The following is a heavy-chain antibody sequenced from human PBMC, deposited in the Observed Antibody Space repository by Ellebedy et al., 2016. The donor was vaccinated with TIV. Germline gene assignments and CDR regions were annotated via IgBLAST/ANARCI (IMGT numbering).Heavy chain of an antibody. Sequence: GESLKISCAASGFTFTSYGMHWVRQAPGKGLEWVAVIWNDGTNKYYADSVKGRFTISRDTSKNTLSLQMNSLRAEDTAVYYCARDSYTGGWYYFDYWGQGILVTVSS. CDR2: IWNDGTNK. CDR3: ARDSYTGGWYYFDY. D-gene: IGHD6-19*01. V-gene: IGHV3-33*08. CDR1: GFTFTSYG. J-gene: IGHJ4*02.